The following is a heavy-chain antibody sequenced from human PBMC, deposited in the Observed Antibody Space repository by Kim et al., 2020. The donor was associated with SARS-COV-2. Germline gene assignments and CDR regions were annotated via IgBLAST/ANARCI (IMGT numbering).Heavy chain of an antibody. CDR3: ARMDIVVVPAAIPYYYGMDV. Sequence: SETLSLTCTVSGGSISSGGYYWSWIRQHPGKGLEWIGYIYYSGSTYYNPSLKSRVTISVDTSKNQFSLKLSSVTAADTAVYYCARMDIVVVPAAIPYYYGMDVWGQGTTVTVSS. J-gene: IGHJ6*02. CDR1: GGSISSGGYY. D-gene: IGHD2-2*02. CDR2: IYYSGST. V-gene: IGHV4-31*03.